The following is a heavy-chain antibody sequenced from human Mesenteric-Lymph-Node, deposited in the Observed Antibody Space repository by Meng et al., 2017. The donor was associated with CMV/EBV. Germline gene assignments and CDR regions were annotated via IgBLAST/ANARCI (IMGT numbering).Heavy chain of an antibody. CDR3: ARDDSSGYMGDYFDY. Sequence: SETLSLTCAVYGGSFSGYYWSWIRQPPGKGLEWIGEINHSGSTNYNPSLKSRVTISVDTSKNQFSLKLSSVTAADTAVYYCARDDSSGYMGDYFDYWGQGTLVTVSS. J-gene: IGHJ4*02. CDR1: GGSFSGYY. CDR2: INHSGST. D-gene: IGHD3-22*01. V-gene: IGHV4-34*01.